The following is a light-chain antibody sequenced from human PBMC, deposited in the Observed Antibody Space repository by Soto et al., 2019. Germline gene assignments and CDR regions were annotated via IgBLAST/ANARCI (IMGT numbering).Light chain of an antibody. Sequence: EIVLTQSPGTLSLSPGETATLSCRASQTVNSDCLAWFQQRPGQAPRLLIFATSRRATDIPDRFSGSGSGTDFTLAIRRLEPEDFAVYYCHQFGYSPRTFGQGTKVDIK. CDR3: HQFGYSPRT. J-gene: IGKJ1*01. CDR2: ATS. V-gene: IGKV3-20*01. CDR1: QTVNSDC.